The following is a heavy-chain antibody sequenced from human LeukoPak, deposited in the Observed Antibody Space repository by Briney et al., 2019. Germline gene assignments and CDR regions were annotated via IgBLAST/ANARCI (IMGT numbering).Heavy chain of an antibody. CDR2: ISYSGDST. V-gene: IGHV3-23*01. J-gene: IGHJ4*02. CDR1: GFTFYSYG. Sequence: PGGSLRLSCAASGFTFYSYGMSWVRQAPGKGLEWVSTISYSGDSTYYADSVKGRFTIPRDNSKNTLYLQMNSLRAEDTAVYYCAKDRNMIVVVIDYWGQGTLVTVSS. CDR3: AKDRNMIVVVIDY. D-gene: IGHD3-22*01.